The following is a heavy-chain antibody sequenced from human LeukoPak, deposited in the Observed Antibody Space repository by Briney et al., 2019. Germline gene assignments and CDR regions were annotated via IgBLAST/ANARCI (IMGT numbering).Heavy chain of an antibody. CDR3: ARRAGGYSHPYDY. Sequence: PGGSLRLSCVASGFTFSRYGMHWVRQAPGKGLEWVSFTWYDGSHKDYADSVKGRFTISRDNSKNTLYLQMNSLRAEDTAVYYCARRAGGYSHPYDYWGQGILVTVSS. V-gene: IGHV3-33*01. D-gene: IGHD4-23*01. J-gene: IGHJ4*02. CDR2: TWYDGSHK. CDR1: GFTFSRYG.